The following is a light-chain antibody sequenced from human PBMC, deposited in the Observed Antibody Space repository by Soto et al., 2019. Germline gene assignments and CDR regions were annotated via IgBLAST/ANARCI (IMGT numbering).Light chain of an antibody. CDR3: SSKRSSSTPYV. CDR1: SSDVGKYDY. V-gene: IGLV2-14*01. CDR2: EVS. Sequence: QSALTQPPSASGSPGQSVTISCTGTSSDVGKYDYVSWFQHHPGKAPKLIIYEVSNWPSGVSNRFSGSKSGNTASLTISGLQAEDEADYYCSSKRSSSTPYVFGTGTKLTVL. J-gene: IGLJ1*01.